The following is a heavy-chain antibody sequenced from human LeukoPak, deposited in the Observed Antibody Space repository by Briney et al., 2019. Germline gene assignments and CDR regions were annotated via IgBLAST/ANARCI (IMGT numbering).Heavy chain of an antibody. CDR3: ARGMALTDY. Sequence: SETLSLTCAVYGVSFSGYYWSWIRQPPGKGLEWIGEINHSGSTNYNPSLKSRVTISVDTSKNQFSLKLSSVTAADTAVYYCARGMALTDYWGQGTLVTVSS. D-gene: IGHD3-10*01. CDR1: GVSFSGYY. CDR2: INHSGST. V-gene: IGHV4-34*01. J-gene: IGHJ4*02.